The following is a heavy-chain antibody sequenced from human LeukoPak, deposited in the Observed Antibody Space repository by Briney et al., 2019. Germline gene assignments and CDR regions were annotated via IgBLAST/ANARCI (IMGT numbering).Heavy chain of an antibody. CDR1: GFTFSSYA. CDR3: ATLQSIGAMVRGVIIPT. J-gene: IGHJ5*02. CDR2: ISSNGGST. Sequence: GGSLRLSCAASGFTFSSYAMHWVRQAPGKGLEYVSAISSNGGSTYYANSVKGRFTISRDNSKNTLYLQMGSLRAEDMAVYYCATLQSIGAMVRGVIIPTWGQGTLVTVSS. V-gene: IGHV3-64*01. D-gene: IGHD3-10*01.